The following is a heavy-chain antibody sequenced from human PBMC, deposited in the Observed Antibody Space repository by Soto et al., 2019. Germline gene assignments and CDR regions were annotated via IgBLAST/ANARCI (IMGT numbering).Heavy chain of an antibody. J-gene: IGHJ4*02. V-gene: IGHV1-3*01. CDR1: GFTFTDYG. D-gene: IGHD3-3*01. CDR2: INAGTGTT. Sequence: QVRLVQSGAEVKNPGASVKVSCKASGFTFTDYGIQWVRQVPGQSLEWMGWINAGTGTTKYSQKFQGRVAFSRDTSANVAYLEVGGLRSEDTAVYYCAREQDLWSPFCFDYWGQGTLVTVSS. CDR3: AREQDLWSPFCFDY.